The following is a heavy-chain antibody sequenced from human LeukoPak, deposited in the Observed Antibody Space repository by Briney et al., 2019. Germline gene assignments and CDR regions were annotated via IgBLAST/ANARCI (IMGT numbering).Heavy chain of an antibody. CDR3: ARRQNTLWSDF. D-gene: IGHD2-21*01. V-gene: IGHV3-74*01. J-gene: IGHJ4*02. CDR2: INSDGSAT. CDR1: GFTFSTYW. Sequence: PGGSLRLSCAASGFTFSTYWMDWVRQSPGKGLVWVSRINSDGSATAYADSVKGRFTISRDNAKSTLYLQMNSLRAEDTAMYYCARRQNTLWSDFWGQRTLLTVSS.